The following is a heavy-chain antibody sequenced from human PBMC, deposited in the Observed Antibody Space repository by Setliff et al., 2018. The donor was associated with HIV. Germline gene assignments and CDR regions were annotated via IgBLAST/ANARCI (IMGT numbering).Heavy chain of an antibody. D-gene: IGHD3-16*01. Sequence: SETLSLTCTVSGATISRHCWSWIRQSHGKVLEWIGTIYDSGVTKYNPSLQTRVSVSVDTSRSHLSLSLTSVTPANTAVYYCARRQWGTSAYYEFFQPWGQGSLVTVSS. V-gene: IGHV4-59*11. J-gene: IGHJ1*01. CDR3: ARRQWGTSAYYEFFQP. CDR1: GATISRHC. CDR2: IYDSGVT.